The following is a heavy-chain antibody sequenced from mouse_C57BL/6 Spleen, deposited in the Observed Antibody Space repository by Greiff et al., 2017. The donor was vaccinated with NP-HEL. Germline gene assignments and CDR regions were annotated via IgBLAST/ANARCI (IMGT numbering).Heavy chain of an antibody. J-gene: IGHJ3*01. D-gene: IGHD3-3*01. CDR3: ARGTGTAPWFAS. CDR1: GYTFTSYW. Sequence: QVQLKEPGAELVRPGSSVKLSCKASGYTFTSYWMHWVKQRPIQGLEWIGNIDPSDSETNYNQKFKDKATLTADKSSSTAYMQLSSLTSEVSAVYYCARGTGTAPWFASGGQGTLVTVSA. CDR2: IDPSDSET. V-gene: IGHV1-52*01.